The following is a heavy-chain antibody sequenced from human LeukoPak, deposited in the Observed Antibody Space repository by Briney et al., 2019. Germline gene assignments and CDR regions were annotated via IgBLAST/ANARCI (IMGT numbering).Heavy chain of an antibody. CDR3: AKGRQYQLLTSPFDY. V-gene: IGHV3-23*01. CDR1: GFTFSSYV. D-gene: IGHD2-2*01. CDR2: ISGRGVGT. J-gene: IGHJ4*02. Sequence: PGGSLRLSCAASGFTFSSYVMSWVRQAPGKGLEWVSSISGRGVGTFYADSVKGRFTISRDNSKNTLYLQMNILRADDTAVYYCAKGRQYQLLTSPFDYWGQGTLVTVSS.